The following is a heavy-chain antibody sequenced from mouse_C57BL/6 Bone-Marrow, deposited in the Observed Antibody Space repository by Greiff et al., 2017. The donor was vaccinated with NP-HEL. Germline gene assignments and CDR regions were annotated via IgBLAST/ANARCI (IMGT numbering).Heavy chain of an antibody. V-gene: IGHV14-4*01. CDR1: GFNIKDDY. CDR3: TTTSNYVSWYFDV. D-gene: IGHD2-5*01. Sequence: VQLKESGAELVRPGASVKLSCTASGFNIKDDYMHWVKQRPEQGLEWIGWIDPENGDTEYASKFQGKATITADTSSNTAYLQLSSLTSEDTAVYYCTTTSNYVSWYFDVWGTGTTVTVSS. CDR2: IDPENGDT. J-gene: IGHJ1*03.